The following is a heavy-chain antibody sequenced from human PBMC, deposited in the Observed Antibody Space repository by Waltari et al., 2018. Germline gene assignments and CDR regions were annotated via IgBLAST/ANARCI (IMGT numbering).Heavy chain of an antibody. J-gene: IGHJ4*02. CDR2: MNPNSGNT. D-gene: IGHD1-26*01. Sequence: QVQLVESGGGVVQPGRSLRLSCAASGFTFSSYGMHWVRQAPGKGLEWMGWMNPNSGNTGYAQKFQGRVTMTRNTSISTAYMELSSLRSEDTAVYYCARVRASADYWGQGTLVTVSS. V-gene: IGHV1-8*02. CDR1: GFTFSSYG. CDR3: ARVRASADY.